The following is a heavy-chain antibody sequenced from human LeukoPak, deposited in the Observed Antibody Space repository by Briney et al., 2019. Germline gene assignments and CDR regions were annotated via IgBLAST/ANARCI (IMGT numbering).Heavy chain of an antibody. D-gene: IGHD2-2*01. J-gene: IGHJ6*02. V-gene: IGHV1-69*13. CDR1: GGTFSSYA. CDR2: IIPIFGTA. CDR3: ARDQTKSEWSAVV. Sequence: GASVKVSCKASGGTFSSYAISWVRQAPGQGLEWMGGIIPIFGTANYAQKLQGRVTITADESTSTAYMELSSLRSEDTAVYYCARDQTKSEWSAVVWGQGTTVTVSS.